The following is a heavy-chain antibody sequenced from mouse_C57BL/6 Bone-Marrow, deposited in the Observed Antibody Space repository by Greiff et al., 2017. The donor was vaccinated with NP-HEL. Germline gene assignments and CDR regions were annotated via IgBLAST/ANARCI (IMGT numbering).Heavy chain of an antibody. CDR3: ARRGSSITTKGDYFDY. Sequence: VQRVESGPGLVQPSQSLSITCTVSGFSLTSYGVHWVRQSPGKGLEWLGVIWSGGSTDYNAAFISRLSISKDNSKSQVFFKMNSLQADDTAIYYCARRGSSITTKGDYFDYWGQGTTLTVSS. D-gene: IGHD1-1*01. J-gene: IGHJ2*01. CDR1: GFSLTSYG. V-gene: IGHV2-2*01. CDR2: IWSGGST.